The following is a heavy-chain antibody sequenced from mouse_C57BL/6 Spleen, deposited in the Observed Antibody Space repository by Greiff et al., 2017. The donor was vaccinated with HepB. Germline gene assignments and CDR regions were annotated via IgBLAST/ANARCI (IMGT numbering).Heavy chain of an antibody. J-gene: IGHJ3*01. V-gene: IGHV3-6*01. CDR1: GYSITSGYY. CDR3: ARDRGNWFAD. D-gene: IGHD2-1*01. Sequence: EVQLQQSGPGLVKPSQSLSLTCSVTGYSITSGYYWNWIRQFPGNKLEWMGYISYDGSNNYNPSLKNRISITRDTSKDQFFLKLNSVTTEDTATYYCARDRGNWFADWGQGTLVTVSA. CDR2: ISYDGSN.